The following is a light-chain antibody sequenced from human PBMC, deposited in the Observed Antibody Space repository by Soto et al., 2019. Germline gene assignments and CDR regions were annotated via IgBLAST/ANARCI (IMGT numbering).Light chain of an antibody. CDR2: GAS. V-gene: IGKV3-15*01. Sequence: IGLTQSPATLSSSPGERATLSFRASQTVSNKFAWYQHKPGQAPRLLIYGASTRATGIPARFSGSGSGTEFTLTITSLQSEDFAVYYCQQYNNWPQTFGQGTKVDI. J-gene: IGKJ1*01. CDR3: QQYNNWPQT. CDR1: QTVSNK.